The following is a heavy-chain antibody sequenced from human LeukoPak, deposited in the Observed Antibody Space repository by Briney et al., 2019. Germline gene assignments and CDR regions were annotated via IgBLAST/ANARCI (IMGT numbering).Heavy chain of an antibody. Sequence: GGSLRLSCAASGFTVSSNYMSWVRQAPGKGLEWVSVIYSGGSTYYADSVKGRFTISRDNSKNTLYLQMNSLRAEDTAVDYCARVGCYRSGWYDYWGQGTLVTVS. D-gene: IGHD6-19*01. CDR1: GFTVSSNY. CDR3: ARVGCYRSGWYDY. J-gene: IGHJ4*02. V-gene: IGHV3-53*01. CDR2: IYSGGST.